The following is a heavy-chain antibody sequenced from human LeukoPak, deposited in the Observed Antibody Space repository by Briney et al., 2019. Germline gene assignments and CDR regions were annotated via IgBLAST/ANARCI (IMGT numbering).Heavy chain of an antibody. CDR1: GGSISSSSYY. Sequence: SETLSLTCTVSGGSISSSSYYWGWIRQPPGKGLEWIGSIYYSGSTYYNPSLKSRVTISVDTSKNQFSLRLSSVTAADTAVYYCASASVAALDYWGQGTLVTVSS. D-gene: IGHD6-13*01. J-gene: IGHJ4*02. CDR3: ASASVAALDY. CDR2: IYYSGST. V-gene: IGHV4-39*01.